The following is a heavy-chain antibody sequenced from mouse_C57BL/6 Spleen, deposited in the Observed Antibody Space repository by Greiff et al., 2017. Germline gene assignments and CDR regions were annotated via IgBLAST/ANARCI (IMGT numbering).Heavy chain of an antibody. D-gene: IGHD1-1*01. CDR2: INPSTGGT. J-gene: IGHJ2*01. CDR1: GYSFTGYY. Sequence: EVQLQQSGPELVKPGASVKISCKASGYSFTGYYMNWVKQSPEKSLEWIGEINPSTGGTTYNQKFQAKATLTVDKSSSTAYMQLKSLTSEDSAVYYCARSTTVERGFDYWGQGTTLTVSS. CDR3: ARSTTVERGFDY. V-gene: IGHV1-42*01.